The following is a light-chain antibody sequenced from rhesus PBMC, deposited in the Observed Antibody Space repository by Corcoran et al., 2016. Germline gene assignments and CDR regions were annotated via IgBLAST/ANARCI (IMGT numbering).Light chain of an antibody. Sequence: DIQMTQSPSSLSASVGDRVTITCRASQGITNDLAWYQQQPGKTPKLLIYEASSLQSGIPSRFSGSGFGTDFTLTISSLQSEDFATYYCQHYYSTPYSFGQGTKVEIK. CDR1: QGITND. J-gene: IGKJ2*01. CDR3: QHYYSTPYS. V-gene: IGKV1-25*01. CDR2: EAS.